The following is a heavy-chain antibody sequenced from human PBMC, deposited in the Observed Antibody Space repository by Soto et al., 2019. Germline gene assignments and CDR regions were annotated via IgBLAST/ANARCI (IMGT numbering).Heavy chain of an antibody. Sequence: EVQLVESGGGLVKPGGSLRLSCAASGFTFSSYSMNWVRQAPGKGLEWVSSISSSSSYIYYADSVKGRFTISRDNAKNSLYLQMNSLRAEDTAVYYCARDGLSLTSCPKDYWGQGTLVTVSS. CDR3: ARDGLSLTSCPKDY. J-gene: IGHJ4*02. D-gene: IGHD2-2*01. CDR2: ISSSSSYI. CDR1: GFTFSSYS. V-gene: IGHV3-21*01.